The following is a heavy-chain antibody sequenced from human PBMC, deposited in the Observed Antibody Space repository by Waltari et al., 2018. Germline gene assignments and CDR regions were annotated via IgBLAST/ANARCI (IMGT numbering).Heavy chain of an antibody. D-gene: IGHD4-17*01. V-gene: IGHV4-59*11. CDR2: IYYSGST. CDR3: ARRTTVDAFDP. Sequence: QVQLQESGPGLGKPSETLSLTRTVSGGSISSHYWSWIRQPPGKGLEWIGYIYYSGSTNYNPSLKSRVTISVDTSKNQFSLKLSSVTAADTAVYYCARRTTVDAFDPWGQGTLVTVSS. J-gene: IGHJ5*02. CDR1: GGSISSHY.